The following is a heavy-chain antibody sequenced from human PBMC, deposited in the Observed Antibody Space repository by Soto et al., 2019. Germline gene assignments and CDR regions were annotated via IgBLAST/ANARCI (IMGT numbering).Heavy chain of an antibody. CDR2: INPSGGST. J-gene: IGHJ6*02. V-gene: IGHV1-46*01. CDR1: GYTFTSYD. D-gene: IGHD3-22*01. Sequence: VASVKVSCKASGYTFTSYDMHWVRRAPGQGLEWMGIINPSGGSTSYAQKFQGRVTMTRDTSTSTVYMELSSLRSEDTAVYYCARGPEVEWVLLDYYSGMEVGGQGTTGTVX. CDR3: ARGPEVEWVLLDYYSGMEV.